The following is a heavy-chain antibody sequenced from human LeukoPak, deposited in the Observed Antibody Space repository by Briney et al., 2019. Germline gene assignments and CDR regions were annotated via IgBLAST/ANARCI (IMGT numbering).Heavy chain of an antibody. J-gene: IGHJ3*02. CDR3: AKAGGEYCSDTTCYAGFDI. D-gene: IGHD2-2*01. V-gene: IGHV4-39*01. CDR2: IHYSGRT. CDR1: GGSISTSNYY. Sequence: SETLSLTCTVSGGSISTSNYYWGWIRQPPGKGLEWIGNIHYSGRTYYNPSLKSRVTISVDTSKNQFSLRLSSVTAADTAVFYCAKAGGEYCSDTTCYAGFDIWGQGTKVIVSS.